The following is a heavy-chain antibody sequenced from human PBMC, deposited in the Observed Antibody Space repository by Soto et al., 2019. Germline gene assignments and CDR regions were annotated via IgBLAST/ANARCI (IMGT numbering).Heavy chain of an antibody. V-gene: IGHV1-58*01. D-gene: IGHD3-3*02. Sequence: ELVQSGPEAREPGTSVKVSCRASGFSFGDSAVQWVRQGRGQRLEWIGWIVVVNGNTNYAQKVEGRVTLTRDASTSTSHMELTSLRSEDTAVYFCAVTDLPFRPLTEPTENGMDVWGQGTTVTVSS. CDR3: AVTDLPFRPLTEPTENGMDV. J-gene: IGHJ6*02. CDR1: GFSFGDSA. CDR2: IVVVNGNT.